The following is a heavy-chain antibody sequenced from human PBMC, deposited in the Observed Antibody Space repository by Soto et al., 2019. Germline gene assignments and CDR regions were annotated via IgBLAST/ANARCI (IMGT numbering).Heavy chain of an antibody. CDR2: INSDGSST. J-gene: IGHJ5*02. Sequence: LRLSCAASGFTFSSYWMHWVRQAPGKGLVWVSRINSDGSSTSYADSVEGRFTISRDNAKNTLYLQMNSLRAEDTAVYYCAREDSSGYYFNWFDPWGQGTLVTVSS. CDR3: AREDSSGYYFNWFDP. V-gene: IGHV3-74*01. CDR1: GFTFSSYW. D-gene: IGHD3-22*01.